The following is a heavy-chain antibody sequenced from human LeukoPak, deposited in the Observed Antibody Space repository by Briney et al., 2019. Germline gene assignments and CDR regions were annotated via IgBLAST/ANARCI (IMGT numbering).Heavy chain of an antibody. CDR1: GYTFTGYY. CDR3: ARSPRIGEPGCDY. CDR2: INPNSGGT. J-gene: IGHJ4*02. Sequence: GASVKVSCKASGYTFTGYYMHWVRQAPGQGLEWMGWINPNSGGTNYAQKFQGRVTMTRDTSISTAYMELSRLRSDDTAVYYCARSPRIGEPGCDYRGQGTLVTVSS. V-gene: IGHV1-2*02. D-gene: IGHD3-10*01.